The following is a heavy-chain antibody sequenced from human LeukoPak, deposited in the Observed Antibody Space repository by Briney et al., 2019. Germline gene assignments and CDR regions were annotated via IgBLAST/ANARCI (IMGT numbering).Heavy chain of an antibody. CDR3: ARYGTSNLGLHFDY. Sequence: PSETLSLTCTVSGGSLSSYYWSWIRQPPGKGLEWIGYIYYSGSTNYNPSLKSRVTISVDTSKNQFSLKLSSVTAADTAVYYCARYGTSNLGLHFDYWGQGTLVTVSS. D-gene: IGHD3/OR15-3a*01. CDR1: GGSLSSYY. J-gene: IGHJ4*02. CDR2: IYYSGST. V-gene: IGHV4-59*08.